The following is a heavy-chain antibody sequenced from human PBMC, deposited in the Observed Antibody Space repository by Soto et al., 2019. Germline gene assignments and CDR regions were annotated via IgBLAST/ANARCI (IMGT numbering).Heavy chain of an antibody. CDR1: GFAFGTYA. V-gene: IGHV3-30-3*01. CDR3: ARVTPGNNLYYFSGMDV. CDR2: ISYEGSNT. D-gene: IGHD1-1*01. J-gene: IGHJ6*02. Sequence: PGGSLRLSCVASGFAFGTYATHWVRQAPGKGLQWVALISYEGSNTYYADSVKGRFTVSRDNSKSTLYLQMNSLRPEDTGVYYCARVTPGNNLYYFSGMDVWGQGTSVTVSS.